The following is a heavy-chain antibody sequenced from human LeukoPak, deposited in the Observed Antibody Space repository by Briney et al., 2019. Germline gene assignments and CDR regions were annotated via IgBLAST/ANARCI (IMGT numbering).Heavy chain of an antibody. CDR2: MSSGSRYI. Sequence: PGGSLRLSCAASGFTFGSYSMTWVRQAPGKGLEWISSMSSGSRYIYYADSVRGRFTISRDNTKNSLYLLMNNLRAEDTAIYYCARDRPTGASRVFVVQWGQGTPVTVSS. CDR3: ARDRPTGASRVFVVQ. J-gene: IGHJ4*02. CDR1: GFTFGSYS. D-gene: IGHD2-15*01. V-gene: IGHV3-21*06.